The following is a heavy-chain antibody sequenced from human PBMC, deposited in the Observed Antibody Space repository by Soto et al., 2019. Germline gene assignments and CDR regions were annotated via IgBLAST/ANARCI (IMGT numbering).Heavy chain of an antibody. D-gene: IGHD3-9*01. V-gene: IGHV3-30*18. J-gene: IGHJ4*02. CDR2: ISYDGSNK. Sequence: PVGSLRLSCAASGFTFSSYGMHWVRQAPGKGLEWVAVISYDGSNKYYAGSVKGRFTISRDNSKNTLYLQMNSLRAEDTAVYYCAKDHVLRYFDWFLDYWGQGTLVTVSS. CDR3: AKDHVLRYFDWFLDY. CDR1: GFTFSSYG.